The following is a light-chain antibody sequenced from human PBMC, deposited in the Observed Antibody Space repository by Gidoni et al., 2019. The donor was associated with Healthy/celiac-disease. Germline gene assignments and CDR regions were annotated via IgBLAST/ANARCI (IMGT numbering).Light chain of an antibody. CDR3: QQYGSSPPYT. V-gene: IGKV3-20*01. CDR2: GAS. J-gene: IGKJ2*01. Sequence: NVLTPSPRTLSLSPVERATLSCRASQSVSSSYLAWYQQKPGQAPRLLIYGASSRATGIPDRFSGSGSGTDFTLTISRLDPEDFAVYYCQQYGSSPPYTFGQGTKLEIK. CDR1: QSVSSSY.